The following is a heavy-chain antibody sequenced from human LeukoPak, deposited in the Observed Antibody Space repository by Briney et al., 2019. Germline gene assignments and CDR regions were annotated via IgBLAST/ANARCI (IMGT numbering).Heavy chain of an antibody. J-gene: IGHJ4*02. CDR2: ISFSGNT. Sequence: SETLSLTCTVSGASISGYYWSWIRQPPGKGLEWIGFISFSGNTNYNPSLKSRVTISRDTSENQFSLKLRSVTATDTAVYYCARSSAWSPFDYWGQGTLVTVS. D-gene: IGHD6-19*01. CDR3: ARSSAWSPFDY. CDR1: GASISGYY. V-gene: IGHV4-4*08.